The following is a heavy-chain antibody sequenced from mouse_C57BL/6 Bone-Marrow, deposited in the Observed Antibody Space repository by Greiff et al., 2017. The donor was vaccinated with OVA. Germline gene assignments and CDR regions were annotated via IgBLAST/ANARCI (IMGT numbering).Heavy chain of an antibody. CDR3: ARAIYYYGSSSLWFAY. CDR1: GYSITSGYY. V-gene: IGHV3-6*01. D-gene: IGHD1-1*01. J-gene: IGHJ3*01. Sequence: VQLKESGPGLVKPSQSLSLTCSVTGYSITSGYYWNWIRQFPGNKLEWMGYISYDGSNNYNPSLKNRISITRDTSKNQFFLKLNSVTTEDTATYYCARAIYYYGSSSLWFAYWGQGTLVTVSA. CDR2: ISYDGSN.